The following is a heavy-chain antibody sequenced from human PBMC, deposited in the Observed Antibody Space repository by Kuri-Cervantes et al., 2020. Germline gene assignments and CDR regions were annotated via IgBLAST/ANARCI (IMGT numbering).Heavy chain of an antibody. CDR2: IDWDDDK. J-gene: IGHJ3*02. D-gene: IGHD3-10*01. CDR1: GFSLSTGKMR. Sequence: SGPTLVKPTQTLTLTCRLSGFSLSTGKMRVTWIRQPPGKALEWLARIDWDDDKFYNTSLKTRLTMSKDSSKNQVVLTMTNMDPVDTATYYCAHRSPGSRGTAAFDIWGQGTMVTVSS. V-gene: IGHV2-70*04. CDR3: AHRSPGSRGTAAFDI.